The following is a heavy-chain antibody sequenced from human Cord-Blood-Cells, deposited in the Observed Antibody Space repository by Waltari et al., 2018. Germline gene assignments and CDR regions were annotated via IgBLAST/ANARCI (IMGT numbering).Heavy chain of an antibody. Sequence: QVQLQQWGAGLLKPSETLSLTCAVYGGSFSGYYWSWIRQPPGKGLAWIGEINHSGSTNSNPSRKGLVTISGDTSKNQFSLKLSSVTAADTAVYYCARLRMRGGHYDFWSGYYLTWFDPWGQGTLVTVSS. V-gene: IGHV4-34*01. D-gene: IGHD3-3*01. CDR3: ARLRMRGGHYDFWSGYYLTWFDP. J-gene: IGHJ5*02. CDR2: INHSGST. CDR1: GGSFSGYY.